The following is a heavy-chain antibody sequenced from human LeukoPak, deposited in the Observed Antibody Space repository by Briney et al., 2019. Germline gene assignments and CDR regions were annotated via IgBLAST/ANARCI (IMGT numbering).Heavy chain of an antibody. CDR2: IIPIFGTA. V-gene: IGHV1-69*01. Sequence: ASVKVSCKASGGTFSSYAISWVRQAPGQGLEWMGGIIPIFGTANYAQKFQGRVTITADESTSTAYMELSSLRSEDTAVYYCARSLFGDGYNFDYWDQGTLVTVSS. CDR1: GGTFSSYA. CDR3: ARSLFGDGYNFDY. J-gene: IGHJ4*02. D-gene: IGHD5-24*01.